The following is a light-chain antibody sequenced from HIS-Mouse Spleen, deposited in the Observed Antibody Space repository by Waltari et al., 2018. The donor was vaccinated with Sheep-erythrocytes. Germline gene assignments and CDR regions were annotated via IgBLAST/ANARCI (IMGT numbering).Light chain of an antibody. CDR2: DAS. CDR3: CSYAGSDNHV. J-gene: IGLJ1*01. Sequence: QSALTQPRSVSGSPGQSVTISCPGTSSDVGGYNYVSWYQQHPGKAPKLMVYDASKRPSGVPVRCAGSKSGNTASLTISGLQAEDEADYCCCSYAGSDNHVFATGIKVTVL. V-gene: IGLV2-11*01. CDR1: SSDVGGYNY.